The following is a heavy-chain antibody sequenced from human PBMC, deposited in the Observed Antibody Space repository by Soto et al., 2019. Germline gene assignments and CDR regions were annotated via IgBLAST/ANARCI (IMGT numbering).Heavy chain of an antibody. V-gene: IGHV1-8*01. Sequence: ASVKVSCKASGYTFTSYDINWVRQATGQGLEWMGWMNPNSGNTGYAQKFQGRVTMTRNTSISTAYMELSSLRSEDTAVYYCARVKKRSGNWFDPWGQGTLVTSPQ. CDR3: ARVKKRSGNWFDP. CDR1: GYTFTSYD. CDR2: MNPNSGNT. J-gene: IGHJ5*02. D-gene: IGHD2-8*02.